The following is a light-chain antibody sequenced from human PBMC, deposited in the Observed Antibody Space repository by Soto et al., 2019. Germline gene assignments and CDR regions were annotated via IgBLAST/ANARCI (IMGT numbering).Light chain of an antibody. CDR2: SNN. CDR1: SSNIGANT. J-gene: IGLJ3*02. V-gene: IGLV1-44*01. CDR3: AEWDARLDGVV. Sequence: QSVLTQPPSASGTPGQTVTISCSGSSSNIGANTVNWFQHLPGTAPKLLIYSNNQRPSGVPDRVSGSKSGTSVTLAISGLQSEDEADYYCAEWDARLDGVVFGGGTKLTVL.